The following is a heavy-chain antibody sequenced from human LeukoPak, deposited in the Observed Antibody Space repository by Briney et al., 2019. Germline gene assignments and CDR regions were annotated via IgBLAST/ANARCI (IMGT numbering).Heavy chain of an antibody. CDR2: IHHSGST. CDR3: ARGTYYYDSSGYYYVSRPFDY. J-gene: IGHJ4*02. D-gene: IGHD3-22*01. CDR1: SGSLSSGGYY. V-gene: IGHV4-31*03. Sequence: SETLSLTCTVSSGSLSSGGYYWNWIRQHPGKGLEWIGYIHHSGSTFYNPSLKSRVTISVDTSKNQFSLKLSSVTAADTAVYYCARGTYYYDSSGYYYVSRPFDYWGQGTLVTVSS.